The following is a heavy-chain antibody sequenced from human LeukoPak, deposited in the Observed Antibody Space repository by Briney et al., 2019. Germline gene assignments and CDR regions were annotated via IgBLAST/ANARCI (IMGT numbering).Heavy chain of an antibody. D-gene: IGHD3-10*02. CDR2: ISGSGGST. CDR1: GFTFSSYG. J-gene: IGHJ6*04. CDR3: AELGITMIGGV. Sequence: TGGSLRLSCAASGFTFSSYGMSWVRQAPGKELESVSAISGSGGSTYYADSVKGRFTISRDNAKNSLYLQMNSLRADDTAVYYCAELGITMIGGVWGKGTTVTISS. V-gene: IGHV3-23*01.